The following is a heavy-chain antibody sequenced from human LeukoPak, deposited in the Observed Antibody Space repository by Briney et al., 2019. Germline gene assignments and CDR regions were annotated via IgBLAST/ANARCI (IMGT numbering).Heavy chain of an antibody. V-gene: IGHV3-53*01. CDR2: IGGGPV. Sequence: GGSLRLSCAASGFTVSSNYMSWVRQCPGKGLEWVATIGGGPVFYADSVKGRFTISRDDLKNTVFLQMRSLRAEDTAIYYCAKERDTAVVTAFDIWGQGTMVTVSS. CDR3: AKERDTAVVTAFDI. J-gene: IGHJ3*02. D-gene: IGHD5-18*01. CDR1: GFTVSSNY.